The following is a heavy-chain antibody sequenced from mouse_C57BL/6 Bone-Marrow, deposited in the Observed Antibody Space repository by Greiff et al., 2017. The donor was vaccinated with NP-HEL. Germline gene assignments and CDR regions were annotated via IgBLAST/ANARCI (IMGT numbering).Heavy chain of an antibody. CDR2: INPSNGGT. CDR1: GYTFTSYW. J-gene: IGHJ2*01. Sequence: QVQLQQPGTELVKPGASVKLSCKASGYTFTSYWMHWVKQRPGQGLEWIGNINPSNGGTNYNEKFKSKATLTVDKSSSTAYMQLSSLTSEDAAVYYCAWGTTVQSWVVFDYWGQGTTLTVSS. V-gene: IGHV1-53*01. D-gene: IGHD1-1*01. CDR3: AWGTTVQSWVVFDY.